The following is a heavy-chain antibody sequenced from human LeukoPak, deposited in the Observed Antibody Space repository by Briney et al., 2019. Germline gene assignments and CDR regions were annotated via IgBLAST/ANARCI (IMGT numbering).Heavy chain of an antibody. CDR3: ARVRGASYIDS. Sequence: SETLFLTCTVSGGSISSSSYYWSWIRQPPGKGLESIAYIHYSGNTNYNPSLKSRVTMAIDTSKNQISLNLTSVTAADTAVYYCARVRGASYIDSWGQGTLVTVSS. CDR1: GGSISSSSYY. CDR2: IHYSGNT. V-gene: IGHV4-61*01. J-gene: IGHJ4*02. D-gene: IGHD1-26*01.